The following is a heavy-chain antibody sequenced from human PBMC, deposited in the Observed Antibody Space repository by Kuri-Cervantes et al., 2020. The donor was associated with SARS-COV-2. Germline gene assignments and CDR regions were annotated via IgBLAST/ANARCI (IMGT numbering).Heavy chain of an antibody. CDR2: IYYSGST. CDR1: GGSISSYY. D-gene: IGHD3-3*01. Sequence: GSLRLSCTVSGGSISSYYWSWIRQPPGKGLEWIGYIYYSGSTNYNPSLKSRVTISVDTSKNQFSLKLSSVTAADTAVYYCARQMMSSITIFGVVITRNWFDPWGQGTLVTVSS. CDR3: ARQMMSSITIFGVVITRNWFDP. J-gene: IGHJ5*02. V-gene: IGHV4-59*08.